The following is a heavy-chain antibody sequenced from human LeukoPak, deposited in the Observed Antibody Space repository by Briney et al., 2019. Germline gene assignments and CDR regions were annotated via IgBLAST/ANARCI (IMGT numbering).Heavy chain of an antibody. D-gene: IGHD3-22*01. J-gene: IGHJ4*02. Sequence: PSQTLSLTCTVSGGSISSGGYYWSWIRQPPGKGLEWIGYIYHSGSTYYNPSLKSRVTISVDRSKNQFSLKLSSVTAADTAVYYCARHWHYYDSRGYFDYWGQGTLVTVSS. CDR1: GGSISSGGYY. V-gene: IGHV4-30-2*01. CDR2: IYHSGST. CDR3: ARHWHYYDSRGYFDY.